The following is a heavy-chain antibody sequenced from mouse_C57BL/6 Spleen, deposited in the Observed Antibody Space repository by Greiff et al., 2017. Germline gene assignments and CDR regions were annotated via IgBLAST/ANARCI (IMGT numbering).Heavy chain of an antibody. CDR2: INPNNGGT. J-gene: IGHJ2*01. CDR1: GYSFTDYN. V-gene: IGHV1-18*01. CDR3: ARRYYSNYLCDY. Sequence: EVQLQQSGPELVKPGASVKIPCKASGYSFTDYNMDWVKQSHGKSLEWIGDINPNNGGTIYNQKFKGKATLTVDKSSSTAYMELRSLTSEDTAVYYCARRYYSNYLCDYWGQGTTLTVSS. D-gene: IGHD2-5*01.